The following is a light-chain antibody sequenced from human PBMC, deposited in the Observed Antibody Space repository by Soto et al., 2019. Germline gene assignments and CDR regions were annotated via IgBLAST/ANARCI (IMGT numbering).Light chain of an antibody. V-gene: IGKV3-11*01. J-gene: IGKJ5*01. CDR1: QSVSRY. CDR2: DAS. Sequence: EIVLTQSPATLSLSPGERATLSCRASQSVSRYLAWYQQKPGQAPRLLIYDASNRATGIPARFSGSGSGTEFTLTISSLQSEDFAVYYCQQDNNWPPITFGQGTRLEIK. CDR3: QQDNNWPPIT.